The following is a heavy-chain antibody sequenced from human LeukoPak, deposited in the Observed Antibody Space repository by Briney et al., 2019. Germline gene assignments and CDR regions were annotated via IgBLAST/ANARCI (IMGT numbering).Heavy chain of an antibody. CDR3: ARGIAAAGTRFWFDP. Sequence: ASVKVSCKASGYIFTSYGITWVRQAPGQGLEWMGWINPNSGGTNYAQKFQGRVTMTRDTSISTACMELSRLRSDDTAVYYCARGIAAAGTRFWFDPWGQGTLVTVSS. V-gene: IGHV1-2*02. CDR2: INPNSGGT. CDR1: GYIFTSYG. J-gene: IGHJ5*02. D-gene: IGHD6-13*01.